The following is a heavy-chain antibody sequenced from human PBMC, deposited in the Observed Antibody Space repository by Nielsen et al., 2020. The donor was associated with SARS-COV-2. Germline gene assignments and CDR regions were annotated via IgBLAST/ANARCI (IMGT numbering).Heavy chain of an antibody. CDR3: AKYSPMRYSVNWRRYNWFDP. V-gene: IGHV4-59*13. CDR1: GGSISSYY. Sequence: SETLSLTCTVSGGSISSYYWSWIRQPPGKGLEWIGYIYYSGSTNYNPSLKSRVTISVDTSKNQFSLKLSSVTAADTAMYFCAKYSPMRYSVNWRRYNWFDPWGQGTLVTVSS. CDR2: IYYSGST. J-gene: IGHJ5*02. D-gene: IGHD5/OR15-5a*01.